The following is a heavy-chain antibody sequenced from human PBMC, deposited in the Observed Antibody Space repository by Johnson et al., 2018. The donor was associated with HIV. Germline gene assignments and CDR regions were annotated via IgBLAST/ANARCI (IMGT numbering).Heavy chain of an antibody. CDR1: GFTFSDYY. CDR2: IGSSGSPI. V-gene: IGHV3-11*04. Sequence: QMQLVESGGGLVKPGGSLRLSCAASGFTFSDYYMSWIRQAPGKGLEWISYIGSSGSPIYYTDSVKGRFTISRDNTKKSLYLQMNSLTADDTAIYYCARDATPWGGDYVGYAFDLWGQGTMVTVSS. D-gene: IGHD4-17*01. CDR3: ARDATPWGGDYVGYAFDL. J-gene: IGHJ3*01.